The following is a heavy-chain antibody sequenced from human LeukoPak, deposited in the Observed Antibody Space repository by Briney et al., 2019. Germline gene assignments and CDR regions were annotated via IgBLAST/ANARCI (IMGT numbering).Heavy chain of an antibody. CDR3: ARDSHPYYDSSGYYSY. D-gene: IGHD3-22*01. CDR2: IIPIFGTA. Sequence: SVKVCCKASGGTFISYAISWVRQAPGQGLEWMGGIIPIFGTANYAQKFQGRVTITADESTSTAYMELSSLRSEDTAVYYCARDSHPYYDSSGYYSYWGQGTLVTVSS. CDR1: GGTFISYA. V-gene: IGHV1-69*13. J-gene: IGHJ4*02.